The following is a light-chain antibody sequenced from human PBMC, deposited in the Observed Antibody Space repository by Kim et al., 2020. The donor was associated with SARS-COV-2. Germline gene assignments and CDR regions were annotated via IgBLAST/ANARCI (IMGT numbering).Light chain of an antibody. CDR3: NSRDSSGNHLV. V-gene: IGLV3-19*01. CDR1: SLRSYY. J-gene: IGLJ3*02. Sequence: ALGQTVRITCQGDSLRSYYASWYQQKPGQAPVLVIYGKNNRPSGIPDRFSGSSSGNTASLTITGAQAEAEADYYCNSRDSSGNHLVFGGGTKLTVL. CDR2: GKN.